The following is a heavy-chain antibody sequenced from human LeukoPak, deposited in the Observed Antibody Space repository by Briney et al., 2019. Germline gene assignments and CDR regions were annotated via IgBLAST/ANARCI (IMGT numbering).Heavy chain of an antibody. CDR3: AREVYYSSSWSLDY. J-gene: IGHJ4*02. V-gene: IGHV1-18*01. D-gene: IGHD6-13*01. CDR2: ISAYNGNT. Sequence: ASVKVSCKVSGYTLTELSMHWVRQAPGKGLEWMGWISAYNGNTNYAQKLQGRVTMTTDTSTSTAYMELRSLRSDDTAVYYCAREVYYSSSWSLDYWGQGTLVTVSS. CDR1: GYTLTELS.